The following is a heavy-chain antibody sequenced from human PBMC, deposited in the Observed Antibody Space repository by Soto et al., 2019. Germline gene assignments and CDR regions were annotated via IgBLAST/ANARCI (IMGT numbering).Heavy chain of an antibody. D-gene: IGHD3-9*01. Sequence: GESLKISCKGSGYSFTSYWIGWVRQMPGKGLEWMGIIYPGDSDTRYSPSFQGQVTISADKSISTAYLQWSSLKASDTAMYYCARDATYYDILPGYHAYSGQRTLVPVSS. CDR3: ARDATYYDILPGYHAY. CDR1: GYSFTSYW. CDR2: IYPGDSDT. V-gene: IGHV5-51*01. J-gene: IGHJ4*02.